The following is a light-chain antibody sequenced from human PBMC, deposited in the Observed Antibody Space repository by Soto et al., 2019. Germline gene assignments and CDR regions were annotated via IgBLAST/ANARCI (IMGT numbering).Light chain of an antibody. J-gene: IGKJ3*01. V-gene: IGKV3-20*01. CDR2: DTS. Sequence: EIVLTQSPGTLSLSPGESGTLSCRASQGIRSSNLAWYQHKPGQAPRLLIYDTSTRATGVPDRFSGRGSGTDFTLSINRLEPEDFAVYYYLQYGRATISTFGPGTKVEIK. CDR3: LQYGRATIST. CDR1: QGIRSSN.